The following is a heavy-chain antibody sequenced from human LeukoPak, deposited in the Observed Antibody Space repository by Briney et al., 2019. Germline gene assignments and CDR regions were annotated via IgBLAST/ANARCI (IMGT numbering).Heavy chain of an antibody. CDR1: GFTFSAYA. V-gene: IGHV3-30*04. J-gene: IGHJ4*02. CDR2: ISSDGSIK. D-gene: IGHD3-3*02. CDR3: ARGSVSKYRFFDN. Sequence: GGSLSLSCAASGFTFSAYAMHWVRQAPGKGLEWVAVISSDGSIKYYADSVKGRFTIYRDNSENTMWLQMGSLRAEDTAVYYCARGSVSKYRFFDNWGQGILVTVSS.